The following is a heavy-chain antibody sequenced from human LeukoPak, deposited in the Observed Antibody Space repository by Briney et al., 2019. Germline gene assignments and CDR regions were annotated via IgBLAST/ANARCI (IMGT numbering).Heavy chain of an antibody. CDR2: IDWDDDK. CDR3: ARITDWNSGGDKYYFDY. CDR1: GFSLSTSGMC. D-gene: IGHD1-7*01. Sequence: MESGPTLVKPTQTLTLTCTFSGFSLSTSGMCVSWIRQPPGKALEWLARIDWDDDKYYSTSLKTRLTISKDTSKNQVVLTMTNMDPVDTATYYCARITDWNSGGDKYYFDYWGQGTLVTVSS. V-gene: IGHV2-70*11. J-gene: IGHJ4*02.